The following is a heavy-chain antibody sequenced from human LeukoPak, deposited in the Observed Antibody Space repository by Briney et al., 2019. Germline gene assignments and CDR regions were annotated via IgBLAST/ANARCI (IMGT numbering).Heavy chain of an antibody. CDR1: GYTFTSYY. Sequence: ASVKVSCKASGYTFTSYYMHWVRQAPGQGLEWMGIINPSGGNTSYAQKFQGRVTMTRDMSTSTVYMELSSLRSEDTAVYYCARGGRVETFGGRDWGQGTLVTVSS. J-gene: IGHJ4*02. V-gene: IGHV1-46*01. CDR2: INPSGGNT. D-gene: IGHD3-16*01. CDR3: ARGGRVETFGGRD.